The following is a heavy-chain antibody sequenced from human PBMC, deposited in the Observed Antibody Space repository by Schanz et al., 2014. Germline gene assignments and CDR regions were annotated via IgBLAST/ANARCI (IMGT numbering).Heavy chain of an antibody. CDR2: IIPILGIA. Sequence: QVQLVQSGAEVKKPGASVKVSCKTSGYTFSSYGITWVRQAPGQGLEWMGRIIPILGIATYAQKFQGRLTITADKSTSTAYMELSSLRSEDTAMYYCARDYYDSSGYYYCDYWGQGTLDTVSS. V-gene: IGHV1-69*04. D-gene: IGHD3-22*01. CDR1: GYTFSSYG. J-gene: IGHJ4*02. CDR3: ARDYYDSSGYYYCDY.